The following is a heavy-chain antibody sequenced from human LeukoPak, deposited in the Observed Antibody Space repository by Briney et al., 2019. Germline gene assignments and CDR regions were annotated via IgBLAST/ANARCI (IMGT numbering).Heavy chain of an antibody. D-gene: IGHD5-18*01. V-gene: IGHV4-34*01. CDR1: GGSFSGYY. Sequence: SETLSLTCAVYGGSFSGYYWSWIRQPPGKGLEWIGEINHSGSTNYNPSLKSRVTISVDTSKNQFSLKLSSVTAADTAVYYCVRGQKNSYGHIDYWGQGTLVTVSS. CDR2: INHSGST. J-gene: IGHJ4*02. CDR3: VRGQKNSYGHIDY.